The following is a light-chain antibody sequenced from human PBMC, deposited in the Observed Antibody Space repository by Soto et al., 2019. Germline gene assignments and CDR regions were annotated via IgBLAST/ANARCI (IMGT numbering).Light chain of an antibody. CDR2: AAS. Sequence: DIQLTQSPSFLSVSVGDRVTITCRASQSISSHVAWYRQKSGKAPMLLIYAASTLQSGVPSRFSGSGSGTEFTLTISSLHPEDFATYYCQHLDSFPLAFGGGTTVEI. CDR3: QHLDSFPLA. V-gene: IGKV1-9*01. J-gene: IGKJ4*01. CDR1: QSISSH.